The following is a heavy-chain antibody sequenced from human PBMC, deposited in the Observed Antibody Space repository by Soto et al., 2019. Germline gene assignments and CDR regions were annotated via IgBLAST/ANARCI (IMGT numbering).Heavy chain of an antibody. CDR2: ISSSSSTI. J-gene: IGHJ6*03. D-gene: IGHD2-2*01. CDR3: ARDNIVVVPAAPGSYYYYYYMDV. Sequence: PGGSLRLSCAASGFTFSSYSMNWVRQAPGKGLEWVSYISSSSSTIYYADSVKGRSTISRDNAKNSLYLQMNSLRAEDTAVYYCARDNIVVVPAAPGSYYYYYYMDVWGKGTTVTVSS. CDR1: GFTFSSYS. V-gene: IGHV3-48*01.